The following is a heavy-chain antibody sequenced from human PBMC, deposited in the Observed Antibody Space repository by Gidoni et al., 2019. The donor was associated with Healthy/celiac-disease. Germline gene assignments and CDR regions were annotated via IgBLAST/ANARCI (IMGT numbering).Heavy chain of an antibody. CDR3: ARDGPQWELEGDYFDY. CDR1: GFTLGSYG. CDR2: IWYDGSNK. J-gene: IGHJ4*02. Sequence: QVQLVESGGGVVQPGRSLRLPCAASGFTLGSYGMPWVRQAPGKGLEWGAVIWYDGSNKYYADSVKGRFTISRDNSKNTLYLQMNSLRAEDTAVYYCARDGPQWELEGDYFDYWGQGTLVTVSS. V-gene: IGHV3-33*01. D-gene: IGHD1-26*01.